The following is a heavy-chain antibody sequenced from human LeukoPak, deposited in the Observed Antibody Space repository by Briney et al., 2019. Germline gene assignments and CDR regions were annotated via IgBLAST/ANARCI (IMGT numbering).Heavy chain of an antibody. CDR3: VGYGSGSYYNYYMDV. V-gene: IGHV3-23*01. CDR1: GFTFSTCG. CDR2: ISGSGGST. D-gene: IGHD3-10*01. J-gene: IGHJ6*03. Sequence: GGSLRLSCAASGFTFSTCGMSWVRQAPGKGLEWVSAISGSGGSTYYADSVKGRFTISRDNSKNTLYLQMNSLRAEDTAVYYCVGYGSGSYYNYYMDVWGKGTTVTVSS.